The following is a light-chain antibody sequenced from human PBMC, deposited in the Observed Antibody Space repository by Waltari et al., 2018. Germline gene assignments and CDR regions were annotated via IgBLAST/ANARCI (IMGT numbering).Light chain of an antibody. V-gene: IGKV3-15*01. Sequence: EIVMTQSPAALSVSPGERATLSCRASQSISNNLAWYHHKPGQPPRLLISGASTRATGVPAWFSGSGSGTEFTLTISSLQSEDSAIYFCQQYNTWPPSTFGQGTKLEIK. CDR2: GAS. CDR1: QSISNN. CDR3: QQYNTWPPST. J-gene: IGKJ2*02.